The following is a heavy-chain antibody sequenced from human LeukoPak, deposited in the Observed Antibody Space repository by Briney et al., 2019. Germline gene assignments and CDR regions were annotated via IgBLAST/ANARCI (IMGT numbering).Heavy chain of an antibody. V-gene: IGHV4-34*01. CDR1: GGSFSGYY. CDR3: ARGLVGATGY. D-gene: IGHD1-26*01. CDR2: INHSGST. J-gene: IGHJ4*02. Sequence: PPETLSLTCAVYGGSFSGYYWSWIRQPPGKGLEWIGEINHSGSTNYNPSLKSRVTISVDTSKNQFSLKLSSVTAADTAVYYCARGLVGATGYWGQGTLVTVSS.